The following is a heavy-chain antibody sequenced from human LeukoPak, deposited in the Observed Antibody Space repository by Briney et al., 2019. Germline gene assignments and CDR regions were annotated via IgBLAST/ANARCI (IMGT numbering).Heavy chain of an antibody. CDR1: GGSISSGDYY. V-gene: IGHV4-30-4*08. D-gene: IGHD3-3*01. CDR3: ARACYDFWGGYNSARYFDY. Sequence: PSETLSLTCTVSGGSISSGDYYWSWIRQPPGKGLEWIGYLYYSGSTYYNPSLKSRVTISVDTSKHQFSLKLSAVPPADAAVYFCARACYDFWGGYNSARYFDYWGQGTLVTVSS. J-gene: IGHJ4*02. CDR2: LYYSGST.